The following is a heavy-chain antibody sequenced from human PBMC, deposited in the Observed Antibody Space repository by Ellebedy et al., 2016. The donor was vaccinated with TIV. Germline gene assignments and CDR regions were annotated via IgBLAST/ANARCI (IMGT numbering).Heavy chain of an antibody. D-gene: IGHD1-14*01. Sequence: AASVKVSCKASGYTFTSYGISWVRQAPGQGLEWMGWISAYNGNTNYAQKLQGRVTIITDPSTSTAYMVLRSLRSDDTAVYYCARSRNRETYRVFDYWGQGTLVTVSS. CDR1: GYTFTSYG. CDR2: ISAYNGNT. CDR3: ARSRNRETYRVFDY. V-gene: IGHV1-18*01. J-gene: IGHJ4*02.